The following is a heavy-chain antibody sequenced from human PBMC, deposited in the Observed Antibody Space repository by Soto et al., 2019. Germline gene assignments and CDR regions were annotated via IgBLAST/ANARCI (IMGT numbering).Heavy chain of an antibody. Sequence: SVKVSCKASGGTFSSYAISWVRQAPGQGLEWMGGIIPIFGTANYAQKFQGRVTITADESTSTAYMELSSLRSEETAVYYCARDKRADIYYYYGMDVWGQGTTVTVSS. CDR2: IIPIFGTA. CDR3: ARDKRADIYYYYGMDV. V-gene: IGHV1-69*13. J-gene: IGHJ6*02. CDR1: GGTFSSYA. D-gene: IGHD5-12*01.